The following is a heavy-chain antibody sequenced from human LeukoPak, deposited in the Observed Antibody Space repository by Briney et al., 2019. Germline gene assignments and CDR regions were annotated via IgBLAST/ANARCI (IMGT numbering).Heavy chain of an antibody. CDR3: ARGPPPDFDY. V-gene: IGHV4-4*07. CDR1: GGSITTYY. CDR2: IYSSGST. J-gene: IGHJ4*02. Sequence: SETLSLTCTVSGGSITTYYWSWIRQPAGKGLEWIGRIYSSGSTDYNPSLKSRVTMSIDTSKNQFSLKMSSVTAADTAMYYCARGPPPDFDYWGQGALVTVSS.